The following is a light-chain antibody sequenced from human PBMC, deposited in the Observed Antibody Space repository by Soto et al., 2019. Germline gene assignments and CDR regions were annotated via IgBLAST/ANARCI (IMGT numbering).Light chain of an antibody. Sequence: EIVLTQSPATLSLSPGERATLSCRASQSVSSYLAWYQQKPGQAPRLLIYGASSRATGIPDRFSASGSGTDFTLTISRLEPEDFAVYYCQQYSRAPLTFGQGTKVDIK. CDR2: GAS. CDR3: QQYSRAPLT. CDR1: QSVSSY. V-gene: IGKV3-20*01. J-gene: IGKJ1*01.